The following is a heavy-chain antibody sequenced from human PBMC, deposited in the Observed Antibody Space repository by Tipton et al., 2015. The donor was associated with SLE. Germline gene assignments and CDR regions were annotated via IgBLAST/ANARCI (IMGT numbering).Heavy chain of an antibody. CDR3: ARSHSLNLFGVTIPGSMDV. D-gene: IGHD3-3*01. CDR2: FHHSGTT. Sequence: TLSLTCSVSGGSINNYYWGWIRQPPGKGLEWIGSFHHSGTTFYTPSLKSRVALVLDMSNNEFSLKLFSVTAADTAVYYCARSHSLNLFGVTIPGSMDVWGKGTTVTVSS. CDR1: GGSINNYY. V-gene: IGHV4-38-2*02. J-gene: IGHJ6*03.